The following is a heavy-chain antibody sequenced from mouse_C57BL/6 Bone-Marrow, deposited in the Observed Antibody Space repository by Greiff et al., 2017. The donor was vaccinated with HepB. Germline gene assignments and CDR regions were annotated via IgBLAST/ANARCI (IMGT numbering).Heavy chain of an antibody. J-gene: IGHJ2*01. CDR2: INPNNGGT. CDR3: AREPPYYSNYYFDY. CDR1: GYTFTDYY. V-gene: IGHV1-26*01. Sequence: VQLQQSGPELVKPGASVKISCKASGYTFTDYYMNWVKQSHGKSLEWIGDINPNNGGTSYNQKFKGKATLTVDKSSSTAYMELRSLTSEDSAVYYCAREPPYYSNYYFDYWGQGTTLTVSS. D-gene: IGHD2-5*01.